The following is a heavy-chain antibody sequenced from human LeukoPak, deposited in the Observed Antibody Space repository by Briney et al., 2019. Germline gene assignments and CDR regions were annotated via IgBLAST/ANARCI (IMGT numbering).Heavy chain of an antibody. D-gene: IGHD4-23*01. J-gene: IGHJ4*02. V-gene: IGHV4-39*07. CDR3: ARESHGGNLVYYFDY. CDR1: GGSITTSNYY. Sequence: SETLSLTCTVSGGSITTSNYYWGWIRQSPGKGLEWFASIYYSGDTYYNPSLKSRVTISVDKSKNQFSLKLSSVTAADTAAYYCARESHGGNLVYYFDYWGQGTLVTVSS. CDR2: IYYSGDT.